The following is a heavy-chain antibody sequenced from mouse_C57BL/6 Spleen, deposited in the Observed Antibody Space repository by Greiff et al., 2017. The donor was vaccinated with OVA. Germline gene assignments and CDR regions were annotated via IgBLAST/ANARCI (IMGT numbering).Heavy chain of an antibody. CDR3: ARDLDPFAY. CDR1: GYSITSGYY. J-gene: IGHJ3*01. Sequence: VQLQQSGPGLVKPSQSLSLTCSVTGYSITSGYYWNWIRQFPGNKLEWMGYISYDGSNNYNPSLKNRISITRDTSKNQFFLKLNSVTTEDTATYYCARDLDPFAYWGQGTLVTVSA. CDR2: ISYDGSN. V-gene: IGHV3-6*01.